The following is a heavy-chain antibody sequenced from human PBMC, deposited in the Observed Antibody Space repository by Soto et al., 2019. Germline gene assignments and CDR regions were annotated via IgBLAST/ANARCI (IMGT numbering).Heavy chain of an antibody. V-gene: IGHV3-23*01. CDR3: AKYSTSWREGQFGY. J-gene: IGHJ4*02. CDR2: VSSSGGST. D-gene: IGHD6-13*01. Sequence: EVQLLESGGGLVQPGGSLRLSCAASGFTFSSYAMSWVRQAPGKGLEWVLAVSSSGGSTYYADSVKGRFTNSRDNSKNTLYMKMNSFSTEETPVYYCAKYSTSWREGQFGYWGQETLVSISS. CDR1: GFTFSSYA.